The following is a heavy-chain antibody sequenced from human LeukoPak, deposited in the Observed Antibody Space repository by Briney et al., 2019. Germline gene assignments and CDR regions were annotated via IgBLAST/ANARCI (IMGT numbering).Heavy chain of an antibody. J-gene: IGHJ4*02. CDR3: ARHLSGTTMAHYFDF. Sequence: GSLRLSCAASGFTFNSYAMSWVRQSPGKGLEWLASIYSSGSTHSNPSLKSRVSISIDTSKNQFSLKLYSVTASDAAIYYCARHLSGTTMAHYFDFWGQGTLVTVSS. D-gene: IGHD1-1*01. CDR2: IYSSGST. V-gene: IGHV4-39*01. CDR1: GFTFNSYA.